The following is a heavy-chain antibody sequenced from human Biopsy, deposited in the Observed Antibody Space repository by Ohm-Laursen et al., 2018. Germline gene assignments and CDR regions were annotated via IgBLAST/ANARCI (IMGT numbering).Heavy chain of an antibody. J-gene: IGHJ4*02. D-gene: IGHD3-10*01. CDR1: GYIFTSYE. Sequence: VSSVKVSCKASGYIFTSYEINWVRQATGQGLEWMGWMNPNSGNTGYAQKFQGRVTMTRNTSISTAYMEVSSLRSEDTAVYYCARGRNPVWFGEDLDYWGQGTPVTVSS. CDR2: MNPNSGNT. V-gene: IGHV1-8*01. CDR3: ARGRNPVWFGEDLDY.